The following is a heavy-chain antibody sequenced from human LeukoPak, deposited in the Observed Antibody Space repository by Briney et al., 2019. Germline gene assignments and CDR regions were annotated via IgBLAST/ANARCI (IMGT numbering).Heavy chain of an antibody. J-gene: IGHJ6*03. D-gene: IGHD3-10*01. CDR3: ARGSSSYYMDV. CDR2: INHSGST. Sequence: PSETLSLTCAVYGGSFSGYYWSWIRQPPGKGLEWIGEINHSGSTNYNPSLKSRVTISVDTSKNQFSLKLSSVTAADTAVYYCARGSSSYYMDVLGKGTTVTVSS. CDR1: GGSFSGYY. V-gene: IGHV4-34*01.